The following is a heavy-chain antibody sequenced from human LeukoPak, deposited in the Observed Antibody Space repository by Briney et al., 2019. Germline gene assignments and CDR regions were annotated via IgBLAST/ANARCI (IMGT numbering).Heavy chain of an antibody. CDR1: GFTFSGSA. V-gene: IGHV3-23*01. D-gene: IGHD2-15*01. Sequence: GGSLRLSCAASGFTFSGSAMHWVRQASGEGLEWVSAISGSGGSTYYADSVKGRFTISRDNSKNTLYLQMNSLRAEDTAVYYCAKAGIFYYYYMDVWGKGTTVTVSS. J-gene: IGHJ6*03. CDR3: AKAGIFYYYYMDV. CDR2: ISGSGGST.